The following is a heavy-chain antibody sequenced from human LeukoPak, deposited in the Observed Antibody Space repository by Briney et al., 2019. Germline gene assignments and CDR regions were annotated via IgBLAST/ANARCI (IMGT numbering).Heavy chain of an antibody. CDR1: GFTFSNYG. CDR3: ANYGSVSYFAY. V-gene: IGHV3-30*18. J-gene: IGHJ4*02. Sequence: GGSLRLSCAASGFTFSNYGMHWVRQAPGKGLEWVALISYDGSNKYYADSVKSRFTISRDNSKNTLYLQMISLRAEDTAVYYCANYGSVSYFAYWGQGTLVTVSS. D-gene: IGHD3-10*01. CDR2: ISYDGSNK.